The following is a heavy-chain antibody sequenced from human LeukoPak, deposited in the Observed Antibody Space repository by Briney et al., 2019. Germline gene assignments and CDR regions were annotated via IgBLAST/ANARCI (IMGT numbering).Heavy chain of an antibody. D-gene: IGHD3-3*01. CDR2: IYHSGST. CDR1: GGSISSGGYY. CDR3: ARVNTHNDFWSGDVDY. V-gene: IGHV4-30-2*01. J-gene: IGHJ4*02. Sequence: SETLSLTCTVSGGSISSGGYYWSWIRQPPGKGLEWIGYIYHSGSTYYNPSLKSRVTISVDRSKNQFSLKLSSVTAADTAVYYCARVNTHNDFWSGDVDYWGQGTLVTVSS.